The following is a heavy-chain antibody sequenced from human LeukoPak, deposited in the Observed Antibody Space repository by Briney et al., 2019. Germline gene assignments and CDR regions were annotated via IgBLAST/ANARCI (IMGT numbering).Heavy chain of an antibody. CDR2: IKQDGTER. CDR3: AKDRVGATKPLFDY. J-gene: IGHJ4*02. CDR1: GFTFTTYW. V-gene: IGHV3-7*03. Sequence: PGGSLRLSCAASGFTFTTYWMSWVRQAPGKGLEWVANIKQDGTERYYVDSVKGRFTISRDNSKNTLYLQMNSLRAEDTAVYYCAKDRVGATKPLFDYWGQGTLVTVSS. D-gene: IGHD1-26*01.